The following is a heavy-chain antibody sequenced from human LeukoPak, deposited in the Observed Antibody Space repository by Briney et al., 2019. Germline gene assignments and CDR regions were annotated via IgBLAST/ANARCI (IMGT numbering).Heavy chain of an antibody. CDR3: ARHKYSSGWPPEGAFDI. D-gene: IGHD6-19*01. CDR1: GYTFTGYY. Sequence: ASVKVSCKASGYTFTGYYMHWVRQAPGQGLEWMGWINPNSGGTNYAQKFQGRVTMTRDTSISTAYMDLSRLRSDDTAVYYCARHKYSSGWPPEGAFDIWGQGTMVTVSS. J-gene: IGHJ3*02. CDR2: INPNSGGT. V-gene: IGHV1-2*02.